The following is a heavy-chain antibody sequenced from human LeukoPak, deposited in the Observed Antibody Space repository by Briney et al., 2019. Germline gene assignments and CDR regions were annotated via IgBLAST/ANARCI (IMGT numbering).Heavy chain of an antibody. CDR2: ISAYNGNT. V-gene: IGHV1-18*01. CDR1: GYTFTSYG. J-gene: IGHJ3*01. CDR3: ARVQHGPYYDFLSGFRDAFDL. D-gene: IGHD3-3*01. Sequence: GASVKVSCKASGYTFTSYGISWVRQAPGQGLEWMGWISAYNGNTNYAQKLQGRVTMTTDTSTSTAYMELRSLRSDDTAVYYCARVQHGPYYDFLSGFRDAFDLWGQGTMVTVSS.